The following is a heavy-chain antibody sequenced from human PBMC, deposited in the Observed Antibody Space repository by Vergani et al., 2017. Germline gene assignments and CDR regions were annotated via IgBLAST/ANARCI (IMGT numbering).Heavy chain of an antibody. D-gene: IGHD3-3*01. CDR2: IYYSGST. Sequence: QVQLQESGPGLVKPSQTLSLTCTVSGGSISSGDYYWSWIRQPPGKGLEWIGYIYYSGSTNYNPSLKSRVTISVDTSKNQFSLKLSSVTAADTAVYYCARGFRITIFGVVPPDSDYWGQGTLVTVSS. V-gene: IGHV4-30-4*01. CDR3: ARGFRITIFGVVPPDSDY. J-gene: IGHJ4*02. CDR1: GGSISSGDYY.